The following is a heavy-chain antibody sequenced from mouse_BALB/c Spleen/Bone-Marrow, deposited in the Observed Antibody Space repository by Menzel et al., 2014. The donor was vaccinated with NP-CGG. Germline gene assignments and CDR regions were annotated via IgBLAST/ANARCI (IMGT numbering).Heavy chain of an antibody. V-gene: IGHV1-4*01. J-gene: IGHJ3*01. CDR3: AREARTGAWFAY. D-gene: IGHD4-1*01. CDR1: GYTFTSYT. CDR2: IVPSSDYT. Sequence: QVQLQQSGAELARPGASVKMSCKASGYTFTSYTMQWIRQRPGQGLEWIGYIVPSSDYTKYNQNFKDKATLTADKSSSTAYMQLNSLTSEDLAVYYCAREARTGAWFAYWGQGTLVTVSA.